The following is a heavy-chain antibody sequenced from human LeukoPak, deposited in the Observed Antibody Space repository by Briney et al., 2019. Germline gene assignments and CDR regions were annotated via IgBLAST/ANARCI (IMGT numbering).Heavy chain of an antibody. D-gene: IGHD2-2*02. CDR3: AKSRCTSVDCYTFDS. J-gene: IGHJ4*02. CDR1: GFSFNTDN. CDR2: IGSSSNNI. Sequence: PGGSLRLSCAASGFSFNTDNMNWVRQAPGKGLEWVSYIGSSSNNIYYADSVKGRFTISRDNAKNSLFLQMNSLRAEDTAVYYCAKSRCTSVDCYTFDSWGRGTLVTVSS. V-gene: IGHV3-21*01.